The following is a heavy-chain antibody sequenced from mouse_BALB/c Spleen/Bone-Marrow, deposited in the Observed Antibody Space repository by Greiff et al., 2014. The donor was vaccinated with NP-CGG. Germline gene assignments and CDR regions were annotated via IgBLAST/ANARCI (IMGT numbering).Heavy chain of an antibody. Sequence: DVMLVESGGGLVQPGGSLKLSCAASGFTFSSYIMSWVRQTPEKRLEWVAYISNGGGSTHYPDTVKGRFTISRDNAKNTLYLQMSSLKSEDTAMYYCARHPIYYYGSSWWNYAMDYWGQGTSVTVSS. CDR3: ARHPIYYYGSSWWNYAMDY. D-gene: IGHD1-1*01. CDR2: ISNGGGST. J-gene: IGHJ4*01. V-gene: IGHV5-12-2*01. CDR1: GFTFSSYI.